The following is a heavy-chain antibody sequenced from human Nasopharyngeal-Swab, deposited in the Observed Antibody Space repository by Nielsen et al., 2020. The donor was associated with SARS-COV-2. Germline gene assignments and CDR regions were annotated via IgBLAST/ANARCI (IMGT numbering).Heavy chain of an antibody. CDR2: INPNSGGT. CDR1: GYTYTGYY. D-gene: IGHD5-18*01. Sequence: ASVKLSCKAPGYTYTGYYMHWVRQAHGQGLEWMGWINPNSGGTNYAQKFQGRVTMTRDTSISTAYMELSRLRSDDTAVYYCARVPRYSTSDYWGQGTLVTVSS. CDR3: ARVPRYSTSDY. V-gene: IGHV1-2*02. J-gene: IGHJ4*02.